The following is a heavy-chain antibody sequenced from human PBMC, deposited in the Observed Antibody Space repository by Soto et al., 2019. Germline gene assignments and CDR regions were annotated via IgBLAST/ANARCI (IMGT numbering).Heavy chain of an antibody. CDR1: GYTFTSYY. J-gene: IGHJ6*02. Sequence: WASVKVSCKASGYTFTSYYMHWVRQAPGQGLEWMGIINPSGGSTSYAQKFQGRVTMTRDTSTSTVYMELSSLRSEDTAVYYCARVPAADYYYYGMDVWGQGTTVTVSS. CDR3: ARVPAADYYYYGMDV. D-gene: IGHD2-2*01. CDR2: INPSGGST. V-gene: IGHV1-46*01.